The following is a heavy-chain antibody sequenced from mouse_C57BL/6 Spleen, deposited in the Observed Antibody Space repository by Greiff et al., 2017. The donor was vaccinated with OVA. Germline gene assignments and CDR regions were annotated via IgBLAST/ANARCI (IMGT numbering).Heavy chain of an antibody. CDR1: GYTFTSYW. CDR3: ARRTTVVAKDYFDY. D-gene: IGHD1-1*01. V-gene: IGHV1-52*01. Sequence: QVQLQQPGAELVRPGSSVKLSCKASGYTFTSYWMHWVKQRPIQGLEWIGNIDPSDSETHYNQKFKDKATLTVDKSSSTAYMQLSSLISEDSAVYYCARRTTVVAKDYFDYWGQGTTLTVSS. CDR2: IDPSDSET. J-gene: IGHJ2*01.